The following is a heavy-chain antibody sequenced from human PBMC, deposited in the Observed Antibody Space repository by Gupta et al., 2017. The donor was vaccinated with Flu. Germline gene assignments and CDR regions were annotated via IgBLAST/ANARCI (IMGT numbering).Heavy chain of an antibody. J-gene: IGHJ4*02. Sequence: QVQLQESGPGLVKPSETLSLTCTVSGASISNFYWSWIRQPAGKGLEWIGRIYASGSINYNPSLKSRVTMSLDTSKGQFSLELNSVTAADTAVYYCATTYYDFWSDQYKGDYWGQGTQVTVSS. D-gene: IGHD3-3*01. CDR2: IYASGSI. CDR3: ATTYYDFWSDQYKGDY. CDR1: GASISNFY. V-gene: IGHV4-4*07.